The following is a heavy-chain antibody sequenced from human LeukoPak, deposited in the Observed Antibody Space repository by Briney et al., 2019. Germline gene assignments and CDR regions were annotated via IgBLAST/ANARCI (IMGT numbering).Heavy chain of an antibody. Sequence: SETLSLTCAVYGGSFSGYYWSWIRQPPGKGLEWIGEINHSGSTNYNPSLKSRVTISVDTSKNQFSLKLSSVTAADTAVYYCARDWYYDILTGYYQSFDYWGQGTLVTVSS. V-gene: IGHV4-34*01. J-gene: IGHJ4*02. D-gene: IGHD3-9*01. CDR1: GGSFSGYY. CDR2: INHSGST. CDR3: ARDWYYDILTGYYQSFDY.